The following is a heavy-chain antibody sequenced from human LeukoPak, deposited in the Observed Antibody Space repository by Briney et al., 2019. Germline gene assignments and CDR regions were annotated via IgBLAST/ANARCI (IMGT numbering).Heavy chain of an antibody. CDR2: ISSSSSYI. V-gene: IGHV3-21*01. CDR1: GFTFSSYS. D-gene: IGHD5-18*01. Sequence: GGSLRLSCAASGFTFSSYSMNWVRQAPGKGLEWVSSISSSSSYIYYADSVKGRFTISRDNAKNSLYLQMNSLRAEDTAVYYCARDPIQLWLGGEAFDIWGQGTMVTVSS. CDR3: ARDPIQLWLGGEAFDI. J-gene: IGHJ3*02.